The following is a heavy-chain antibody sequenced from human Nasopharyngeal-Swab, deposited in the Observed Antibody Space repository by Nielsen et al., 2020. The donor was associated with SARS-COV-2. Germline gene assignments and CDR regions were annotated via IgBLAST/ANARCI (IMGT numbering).Heavy chain of an antibody. CDR1: GFTFDDYA. J-gene: IGHJ3*02. D-gene: IGHD1-26*01. V-gene: IGHV3-49*01. Sequence: SCTTSGFTFDDYAMSWFRQAPGKGLEWVGFIRSKTYGGAPEYAASVKGRFTVSRDGAEGIAYLQMNSLGTEDTGVYYCARSVGSYYGQGAFDIWGQGTMVTVSS. CDR2: IRSKTYGGAP. CDR3: ARSVGSYYGQGAFDI.